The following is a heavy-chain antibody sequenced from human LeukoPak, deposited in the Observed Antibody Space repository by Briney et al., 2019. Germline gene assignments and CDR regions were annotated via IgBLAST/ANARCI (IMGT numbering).Heavy chain of an antibody. CDR1: GGSISSYY. Sequence: SETLSLTCTVSGGSISSYYWSWSRQPAGKGLEWIGRIYTTGSTNYNPSLESRVTMSVDTSKNQFSLKLTSVTAADTAMYFCARAGYTISYYSLDYWGQGTLVTVSS. J-gene: IGHJ4*02. V-gene: IGHV4-4*07. CDR2: IYTTGST. CDR3: ARAGYTISYYSLDY. D-gene: IGHD1-26*01.